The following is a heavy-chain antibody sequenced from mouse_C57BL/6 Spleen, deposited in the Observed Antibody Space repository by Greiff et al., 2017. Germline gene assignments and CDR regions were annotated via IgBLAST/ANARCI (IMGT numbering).Heavy chain of an antibody. CDR2: INPSNGGT. J-gene: IGHJ3*01. Sequence: VQLKESGTELVKPGASVKLSCKASGYTFTSYWMHWVKQRPGQGLEWIGNINPSNGGTNYNEKFKGKATLTVDKSSSTAYMQLSSLTSEDSAVYYCASLYYCGSSYFAYWGQGTLVTVSA. V-gene: IGHV1-53*01. D-gene: IGHD1-1*01. CDR3: ASLYYCGSSYFAY. CDR1: GYTFTSYW.